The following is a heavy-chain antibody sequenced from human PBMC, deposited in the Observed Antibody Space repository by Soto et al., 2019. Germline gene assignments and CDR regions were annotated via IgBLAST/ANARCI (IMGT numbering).Heavy chain of an antibody. CDR3: ARLYYDILTGSGGMDV. D-gene: IGHD3-9*01. Sequence: QLQLQESGPGLVKPSETLSLTCTVSGGSISSSSYYWGWIRQPPGKGREWIGSIYYSGSTYYNPSLKSRVTISVDTSKNQFSLKLSSVTAADTAVYYCARLYYDILTGSGGMDVWGQGTTVTVSS. J-gene: IGHJ6*02. CDR1: GGSISSSSYY. CDR2: IYYSGST. V-gene: IGHV4-39*01.